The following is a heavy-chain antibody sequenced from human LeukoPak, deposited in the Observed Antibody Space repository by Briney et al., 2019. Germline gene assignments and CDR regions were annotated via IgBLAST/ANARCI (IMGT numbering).Heavy chain of an antibody. CDR1: VFPFSLYE. CDR3: ARDRMGSSSWYRFPYYYYGMDV. V-gene: IGHV3-48*03. D-gene: IGHD6-13*01. J-gene: IGHJ6*02. CDR2: ICSSGNNI. Sequence: SGGSLRLSCAPSVFPFSLYEMNGVRQAPGGGVGWVSYICSSGNNIYYADSVKGRFTISRDNAKNSLYLQMNSLRAEDTAVYYCARDRMGSSSWYRFPYYYYGMDVWGQGTTVTVSS.